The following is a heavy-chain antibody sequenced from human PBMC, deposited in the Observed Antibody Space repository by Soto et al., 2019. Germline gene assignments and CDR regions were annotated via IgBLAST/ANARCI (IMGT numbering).Heavy chain of an antibody. V-gene: IGHV1-2*02. J-gene: IGHJ4*02. CDR3: ARAVRIVGATGATRIGGY. D-gene: IGHD1-26*01. CDR1: GYTFTGYY. Sequence: QVQLVQSGAEVKKPGASVKVSCKASGYTFTGYYMHWVRQAPGQGLEWMGWINPNSGGTNYAQKFQGRVTMTRDTSISTAYMELSRLRSDDTAVYYCARAVRIVGATGATRIGGYWGQGTLVTVSS. CDR2: INPNSGGT.